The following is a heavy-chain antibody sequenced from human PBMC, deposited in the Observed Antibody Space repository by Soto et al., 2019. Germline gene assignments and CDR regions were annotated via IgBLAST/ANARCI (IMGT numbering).Heavy chain of an antibody. Sequence: VQLLESGGGLIQPGGSLRLSCAASGFTFSYGIHWLRQAPGKGLEWVAYISYASSNKYYGDSVKGRFTISRNKSKNTQFLKMNSLRAEDTAVYYCAKLVIGYCSGNTCDDYWGQGTLVAVSS. J-gene: IGHJ4*02. CDR3: AKLVIGYCSGNTCDDY. CDR1: GFTFSYG. CDR2: ISYASSNK. V-gene: IGHV3-30*18. D-gene: IGHD2-15*01.